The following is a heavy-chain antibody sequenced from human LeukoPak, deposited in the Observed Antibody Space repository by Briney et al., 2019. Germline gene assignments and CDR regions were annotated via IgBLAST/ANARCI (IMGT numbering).Heavy chain of an antibody. J-gene: IGHJ4*02. CDR3: ARELGGPRGDDY. V-gene: IGHV3-21*01. CDR2: ISSSSSYI. Sequence: GGSLRLSCAASGFTFSSYSMNWVRQAPGKGLEWVSSISSSSSYIYYADSVKGRFTIYKDNAKNSLYLQMKSLRAEDTAVYYCARELGGPRGDDYWGQGTLVTVSS. D-gene: IGHD2-15*01. CDR1: GFTFSSYS.